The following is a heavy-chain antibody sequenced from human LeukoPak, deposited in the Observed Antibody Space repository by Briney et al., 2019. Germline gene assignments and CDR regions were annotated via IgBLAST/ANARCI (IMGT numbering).Heavy chain of an antibody. Sequence: SVKVYCKASGGTFSSYAISWVRQAPGQGLEWMGGIIPIFGTANYAQKFQGRVTITADESTSTAYMELSSLRSEDTAVYYCARDKGRYCTNGVCYNYYYGMDVWGQGTTVTVSS. D-gene: IGHD2-8*01. V-gene: IGHV1-69*13. CDR2: IIPIFGTA. CDR1: GGTFSSYA. J-gene: IGHJ6*02. CDR3: ARDKGRYCTNGVCYNYYYGMDV.